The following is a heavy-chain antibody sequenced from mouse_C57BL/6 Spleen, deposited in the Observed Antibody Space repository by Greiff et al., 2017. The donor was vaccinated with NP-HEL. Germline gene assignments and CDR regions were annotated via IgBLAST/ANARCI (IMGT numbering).Heavy chain of an antibody. V-gene: IGHV1-82*01. D-gene: IGHD1-1*01. CDR3: AIIHYYGSSYYFDY. J-gene: IGHJ2*01. Sequence: QVQLQQSGPELVKPGASVKISCKASGYAFSSSWMNWVKQRPGKGLEWIGRIYPGDGDTNYNGKFKGKATLTADKSSSTAYMQLSSLTSEDSAVYFCAIIHYYGSSYYFDYWGQGTTLTVSS. CDR2: IYPGDGDT. CDR1: GYAFSSSW.